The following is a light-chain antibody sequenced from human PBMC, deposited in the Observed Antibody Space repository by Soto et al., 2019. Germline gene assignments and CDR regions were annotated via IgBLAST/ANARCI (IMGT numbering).Light chain of an antibody. CDR2: GTS. CDR3: QQSYNVPLT. J-gene: IGKJ4*01. V-gene: IGKV1-39*01. Sequence: DIQMTQSPSSLSASVGDRVTISCRASQNINNNVNWYQQKPGTAPNLLIYGTSSLQTGVPSRFSGSGSGTDFTLTIRTLQPEDFATYYCQQSYNVPLTFGGGTKVEIK. CDR1: QNINNN.